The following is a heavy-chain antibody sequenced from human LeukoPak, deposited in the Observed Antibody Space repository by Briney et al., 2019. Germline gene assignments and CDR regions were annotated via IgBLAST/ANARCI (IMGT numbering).Heavy chain of an antibody. V-gene: IGHV4-34*01. D-gene: IGHD2-8*01. CDR1: GGSFSGYD. J-gene: IGHJ6*02. Sequence: SETLSLTCAVYGGSFSGYDWSWIRQPPGKGLEWIGEINHSGSTNYNPSLKSRVTISIDTSKNQFSLKLSSVTAADTAVYYCAKGKTKLYYYGMDVWGQGTTVTVSS. CDR3: AKGKTKLYYYGMDV. CDR2: INHSGST.